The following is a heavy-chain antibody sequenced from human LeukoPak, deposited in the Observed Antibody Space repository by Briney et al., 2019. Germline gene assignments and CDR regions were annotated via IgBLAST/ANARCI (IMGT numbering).Heavy chain of an antibody. CDR3: ARGSTGYYIGYFDN. J-gene: IGHJ4*02. D-gene: IGHD3-22*01. CDR1: GFTFSSYW. Sequence: PGGSLRLSCAASGFTFSSYWMTWVRQAPGKGLEWVANMNQDGSKIYYVDSLKGRFTISRDNAKSSLYLQMNGLRAEDTAVYYCARGSTGYYIGYFDNWGQGTLVTVSS. V-gene: IGHV3-7*04. CDR2: MNQDGSKI.